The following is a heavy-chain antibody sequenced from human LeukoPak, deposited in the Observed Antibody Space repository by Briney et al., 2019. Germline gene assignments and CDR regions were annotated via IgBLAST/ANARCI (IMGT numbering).Heavy chain of an antibody. CDR1: GFSLRDHA. V-gene: IGHV3-49*03. D-gene: IGHD6-13*01. CDR2: IRAKAHGGTT. CDR3: TRDKGYSWFAEWFDP. Sequence: SLRLSCTASGFSLRDHAMSWFRQAPGKGPEWVGFIRAKAHGGTTEKAASLEGRFTISRDDSRNIVYLQMNSLKIEDTAIYYCTRDKGYSWFAEWFDPWGQGTLVTVSS. J-gene: IGHJ5*02.